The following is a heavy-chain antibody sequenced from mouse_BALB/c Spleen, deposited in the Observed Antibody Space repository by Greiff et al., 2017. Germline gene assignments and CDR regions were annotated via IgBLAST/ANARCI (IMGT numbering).Heavy chain of an antibody. CDR1: GFSLTSYG. V-gene: IGHV2-9*02. J-gene: IGHJ4*01. CDR2: IWAGGST. CDR3: ARSRSLLRLHEAMDY. Sequence: QVQLKESGPGLVAPSQSLSITCTVSGFSLTSYGVHWVRQPPGKGLEWLGVIWAGGSTNYNSALMSRLSISKDNSKSQVFLKMNSLQTDDTAMYYCARSRSLLRLHEAMDYWGQGTSVTVSS. D-gene: IGHD1-2*01.